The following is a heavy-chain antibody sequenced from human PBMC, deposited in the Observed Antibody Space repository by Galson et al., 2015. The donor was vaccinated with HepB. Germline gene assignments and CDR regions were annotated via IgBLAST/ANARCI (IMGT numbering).Heavy chain of an antibody. J-gene: IGHJ6*03. CDR2: MNPNSGNT. V-gene: IGHV1-8*01. CDR1: GYTFTSYD. CDR3: ARGGVVVPAAMDFWSGYYSYYYYYYMDV. Sequence: SVKVSCKASGYTFTSYDINWVRQATGQGLEWMGWMNPNSGNTGYAQKFQGRVTMTRNTSISTAYMELSSLRSEDTAVYYCARGGVVVPAAMDFWSGYYSYYYYYYMDVWGKGTTVTVSS. D-gene: IGHD2-2*01.